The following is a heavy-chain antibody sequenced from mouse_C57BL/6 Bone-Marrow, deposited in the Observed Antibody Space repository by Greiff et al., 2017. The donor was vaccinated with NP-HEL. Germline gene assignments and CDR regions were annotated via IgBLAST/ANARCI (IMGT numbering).Heavy chain of an antibody. CDR3: ARRIYYGIYFDY. CDR1: GFTFSDYG. Sequence: EVKLVESGGGLVKPGGSLKLSCAASGFTFSDYGMHWVRQAPEKGLEWVAYISSGSSTIYYADTVKGRFTISRDNAKNTLFLQMTSLRSEDTAMYYCARRIYYGIYFDYWGQGTTLTVSS. J-gene: IGHJ2*01. V-gene: IGHV5-17*01. CDR2: ISSGSSTI. D-gene: IGHD1-1*01.